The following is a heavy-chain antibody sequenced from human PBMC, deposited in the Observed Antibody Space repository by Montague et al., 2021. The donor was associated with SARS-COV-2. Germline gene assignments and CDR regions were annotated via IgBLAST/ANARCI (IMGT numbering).Heavy chain of an antibody. D-gene: IGHD6-13*01. CDR2: VSASGST. Sequence: SETLSLTCTVSGDSISYFYWSWIRQPAGKGLEWIGRVSASGSTNYNPFLNSRVTMSLDTSKKQFSLRLSPVTAADTAVYYCARDVVAAPGTFDYWGRGTLVTVPS. V-gene: IGHV4-4*07. CDR1: GDSISYFY. CDR3: ARDVVAAPGTFDY. J-gene: IGHJ4*02.